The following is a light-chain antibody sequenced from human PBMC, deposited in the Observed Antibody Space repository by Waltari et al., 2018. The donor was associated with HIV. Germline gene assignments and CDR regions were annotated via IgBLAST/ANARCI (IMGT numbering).Light chain of an antibody. CDR3: TSFSGSLNVVV. CDR1: SSDIGAYKF. V-gene: IGLV2-8*01. J-gene: IGLJ2*01. Sequence: QSALTQPPSASGSPGQSVTISCTGTSSDIGAYKFVSWYQQHPGKAPKRSIYEGNQRPSWSPDRYSGSKSGHTASLAVSGLQNEDEADFYCTSFSGSLNVVVFGGGTKLTVL. CDR2: EGN.